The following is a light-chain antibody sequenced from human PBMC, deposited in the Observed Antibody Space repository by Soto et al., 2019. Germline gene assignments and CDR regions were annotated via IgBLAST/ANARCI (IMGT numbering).Light chain of an antibody. CDR2: AAS. CDR3: QQYYSYPQLT. V-gene: IGKV1-8*01. CDR1: QGISSY. Sequence: AIRMTQSPSSLSASTGDRVTITCRASQGISSYLAWYQQKPGKAPKLLIYAASTLHSGVPSRFSGSGSGTDFTLTISCLQSEDFATYYCQQYYSYPQLTFGGGTKVDIK. J-gene: IGKJ4*01.